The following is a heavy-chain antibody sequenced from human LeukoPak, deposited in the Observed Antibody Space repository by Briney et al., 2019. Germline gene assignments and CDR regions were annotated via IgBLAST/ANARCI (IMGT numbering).Heavy chain of an antibody. D-gene: IGHD5-12*01. CDR1: GYTFTTYG. Sequence: ASVKVSCKASGYTFTTYGIDWVRQAPGQGLEWMGWINTYNGHPEYAREVHHRVTMTTDTSTSTAYMELRSLRSDNTAVYYRVRMRIYRDYVDFDYWGQGTLVTVSS. CDR2: INTYNGHP. V-gene: IGHV1-18*01. CDR3: VRMRIYRDYVDFDY. J-gene: IGHJ4*02.